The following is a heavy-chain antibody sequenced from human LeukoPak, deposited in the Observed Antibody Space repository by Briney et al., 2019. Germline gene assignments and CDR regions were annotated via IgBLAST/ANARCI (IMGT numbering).Heavy chain of an antibody. CDR2: INHSGST. V-gene: IGHV4-4*02. CDR1: GGSISSSNW. D-gene: IGHD2-15*01. CDR3: ASRKVGDIVVVVAATPLDY. J-gene: IGHJ4*02. Sequence: SGTLSLTCAVSGGSISSSNWWSWVRQPPGKGLEWIGEINHSGSTNYNPSLKSRVTISVDTSKNQFSLKLSSVTAADTAVYYCASRKVGDIVVVVAATPLDYWGQGTLVTVSS.